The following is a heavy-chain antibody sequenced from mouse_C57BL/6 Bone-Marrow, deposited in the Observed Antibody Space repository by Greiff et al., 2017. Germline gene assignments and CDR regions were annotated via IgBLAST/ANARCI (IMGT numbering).Heavy chain of an antibody. D-gene: IGHD2-4*01. V-gene: IGHV12-3*01. J-gene: IGHJ1*03. CDR3: AGAYYYNWYFDG. CDR1: GFPITSGYY. Sequence: QVQLKESGPGLVKPSQSLFLTCSITGFPITSGYYWIWIRQSPGKPLEWMGYITHSGETFYNPSLQSPISITRETSKNQFFLQLNSVTTEDTAMYYCAGAYYYNWYFDGRGTGTTVTDAS. CDR2: ITHSGET.